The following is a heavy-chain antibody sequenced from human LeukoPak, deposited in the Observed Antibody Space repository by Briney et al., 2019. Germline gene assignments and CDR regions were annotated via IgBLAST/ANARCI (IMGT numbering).Heavy chain of an antibody. CDR1: GGSISSGGYY. CDR2: IYYSGST. Sequence: SEPLSLTCTVSGGSISSGGYYWSWIRQHPGKGLEWIGYIYYSGSTYYNPSLKSRVTISVGTSKNQFSLKLSSVTAADTAVYYCARDPMLSPAFDIWGQGTMVTVSS. V-gene: IGHV4-31*03. CDR3: ARDPMLSPAFDI. J-gene: IGHJ3*02. D-gene: IGHD2-8*01.